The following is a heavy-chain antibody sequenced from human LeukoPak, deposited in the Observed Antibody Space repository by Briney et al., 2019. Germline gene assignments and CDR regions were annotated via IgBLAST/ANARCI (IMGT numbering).Heavy chain of an antibody. CDR2: IYYSGST. D-gene: IGHD3-9*01. J-gene: IGHJ3*02. CDR3: ARDQFDWLLQGAFDI. V-gene: IGHV4-59*01. CDR1: GGSISSYY. Sequence: PSETLSLTCTVSGGSISSYYWSWIRQPPGKELEWIGYIYYSGSTSYNPSLKSRVTISVDTSKNQFSLKLSSVTAADTAVYYCARDQFDWLLQGAFDIWGQGTMVTVSS.